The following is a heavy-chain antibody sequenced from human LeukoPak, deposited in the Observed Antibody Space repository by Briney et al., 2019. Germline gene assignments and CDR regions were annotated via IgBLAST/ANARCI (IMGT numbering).Heavy chain of an antibody. CDR1: GYTFTGYY. J-gene: IGHJ5*02. Sequence: ASVKVSCKASGYTFTGYYMHWVRQAPGQGLEWMGWINPNSGGTNYAQKFQGRVTMTRDTSISTAYMELSRLRSDDTAVYYCAREREVGYSSVTFDPWGQGTLVTVPS. CDR3: AREREVGYSSVTFDP. V-gene: IGHV1-2*02. D-gene: IGHD5-18*01. CDR2: INPNSGGT.